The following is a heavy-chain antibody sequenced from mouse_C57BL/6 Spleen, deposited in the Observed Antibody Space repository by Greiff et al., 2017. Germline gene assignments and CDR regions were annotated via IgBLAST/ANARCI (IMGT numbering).Heavy chain of an antibody. CDR1: GYTFTDYN. CDR3: ARVYYEYDDCWYFDV. D-gene: IGHD2-4*01. V-gene: IGHV1-18*01. CDR2: INPNNGGT. Sequence: VQLQQSGPELVKPGASVKIPCKASGYTFTDYNMDWVKQSHGKSLEWIGDINPNNGGTIYNQKFKGKATLTVDKSSSTAYMELRSLTSEDTSVYYCARVYYEYDDCWYFDVWGTGTTVTVSS. J-gene: IGHJ1*03.